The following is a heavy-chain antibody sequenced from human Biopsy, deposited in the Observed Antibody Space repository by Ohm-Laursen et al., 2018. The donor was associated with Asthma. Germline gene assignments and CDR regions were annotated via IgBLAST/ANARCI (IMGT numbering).Heavy chain of an antibody. CDR1: GCNFISFA. V-gene: IGHV1-3*04. J-gene: IGHJ3*01. CDR3: ARTYYDFLTGQVKDVFGV. CDR2: VNTGNGDT. Sequence: ASVKVSCNASGCNFISFAIHWVRQAPGQRFEWMGWVNTGNGDTKYSQKFQGRVIITRDTSASTAYMELRSLRSEDTATYYCARTYYDFLTGQVKDVFGVWGQGTMVTVSS. D-gene: IGHD3-9*01.